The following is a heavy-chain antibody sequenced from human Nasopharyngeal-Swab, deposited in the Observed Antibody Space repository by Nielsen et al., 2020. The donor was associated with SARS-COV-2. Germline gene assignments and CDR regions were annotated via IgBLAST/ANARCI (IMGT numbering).Heavy chain of an antibody. CDR2: FNHSVST. CDR1: GGSISSYY. D-gene: IGHD6-13*01. Sequence: SETLSLTCTVSGGSISSYYWSWIRQPPGKGLEWIGEFNHSVSTNYNPSLKSRVTISVDTSKNQFSLKLSSVTAADTAVYYCARGRYSSSWYGLIWYFDLWGRGTLVTVSS. J-gene: IGHJ2*01. CDR3: ARGRYSSSWYGLIWYFDL. V-gene: IGHV4-34*01.